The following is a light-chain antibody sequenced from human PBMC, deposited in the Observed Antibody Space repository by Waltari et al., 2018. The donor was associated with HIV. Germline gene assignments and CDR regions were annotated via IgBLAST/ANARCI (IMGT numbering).Light chain of an antibody. CDR1: QSVNSY. CDR3: QQRNSWSPRCT. J-gene: IGKJ2*02. V-gene: IGKV3-11*01. CDR2: DAS. Sequence: EIVFTQSLSILSLSPGDTTTLSSRASQSVNSYLPWYQHKPGQAPRLLIYDASNRAAGIPARFSGSGSGTDFNLTISSLEPEDFAVYYCQQRNSWSPRCTFGQGTKLEIK.